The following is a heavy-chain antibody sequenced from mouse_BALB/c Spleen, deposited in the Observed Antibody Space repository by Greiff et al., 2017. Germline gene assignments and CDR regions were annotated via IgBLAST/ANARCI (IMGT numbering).Heavy chain of an antibody. J-gene: IGHJ3*01. CDR3: ARQGGNAWFAY. CDR1: GFAFSSYD. CDR2: ISSGGGST. V-gene: IGHV5-12-1*01. D-gene: IGHD2-1*01. Sequence: EVMLVESGGGLVKPGGSLKLSCAASGFAFSSYDMSWVRQTPEKRLEWDAYISSGGGSTYYPDTVKGRFTISRDNAKNTLYLQMSSLKSEDTAMYYCARQGGNAWFAYWGQGTLVTVSA.